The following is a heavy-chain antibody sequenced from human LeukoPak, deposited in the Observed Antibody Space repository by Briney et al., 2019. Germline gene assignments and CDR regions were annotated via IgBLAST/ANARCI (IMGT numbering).Heavy chain of an antibody. D-gene: IGHD6-6*01. CDR3: ARDNARSPWANFDY. CDR2: IYHSGST. CDR1: GGSFSGYY. J-gene: IGHJ4*02. Sequence: SETLSLTCAVYGGSFSGYYWSWIRQPPGKGLEWIGYIYHSGSTYYNPSLKSRVTISVDRSKNQFSLKLSSVTAADTAVYYCARDNARSPWANFDYWGQGTLVTVSS. V-gene: IGHV4-34*01.